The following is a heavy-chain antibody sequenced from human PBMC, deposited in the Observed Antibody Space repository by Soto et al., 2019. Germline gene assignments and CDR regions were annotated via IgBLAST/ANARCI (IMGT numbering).Heavy chain of an antibody. Sequence: EVQLLESGGGLVQPGGSLRLSCAASGFTFSSYAMSWVRQAPGKGLEWVSSISGSGGSTYHADSVKGRFTISRDNSKNTLYLQKNSLRAEDTAVYYCAKDQRGFSSTARIDYWGQGTLVTLSS. V-gene: IGHV3-23*01. CDR2: ISGSGGST. CDR3: AKDQRGFSSTARIDY. CDR1: GFTFSSYA. D-gene: IGHD6-13*01. J-gene: IGHJ4*02.